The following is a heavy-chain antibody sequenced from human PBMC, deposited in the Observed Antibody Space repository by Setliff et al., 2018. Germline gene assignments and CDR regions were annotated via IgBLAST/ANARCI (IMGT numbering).Heavy chain of an antibody. CDR1: GYTFTNYD. D-gene: IGHD1-7*01. Sequence: GASVKVSCKASGYTFTNYDINWVRQATGQGLEWMGGIIPIFGTANYAQKFQGRVTITADESTSTVYMELSSLRSEDTAVYYCARLPHTPNWNYRREVFDYWGQGTLVTVSS. CDR3: ARLPHTPNWNYRREVFDY. V-gene: IGHV1-69*13. CDR2: IIPIFGTA. J-gene: IGHJ4*02.